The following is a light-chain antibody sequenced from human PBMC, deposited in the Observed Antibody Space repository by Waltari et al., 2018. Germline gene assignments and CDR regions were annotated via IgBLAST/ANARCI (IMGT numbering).Light chain of an antibody. CDR3: QQYYNTPWT. J-gene: IGKJ1*01. V-gene: IGKV4-1*01. Sequence: DIVMTQSPDSLAVSLGERATINYKSSQSVLYSSNSNNYLGWYQPKPGQPPKLLIYWASTRQSGVPDRFSGSGSGTDFTLTISSLQAEDVAVYYCQQYYNTPWTFGQGTKVEIK. CDR1: QSVLYSSNSNNY. CDR2: WAS.